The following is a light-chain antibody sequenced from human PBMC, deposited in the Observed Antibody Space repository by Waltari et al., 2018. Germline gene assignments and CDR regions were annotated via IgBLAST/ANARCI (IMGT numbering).Light chain of an antibody. V-gene: IGKV1-9*01. Sequence: IQLTQSPSSLSASVGDRVTITCRASQDINRTLAWYQKIPGKAPDLLIYAASMLQSGVPSRFSGSGSGTEFTLTITSLQPEDFATYYCQQVYSYPLTFGPGTKVDVK. J-gene: IGKJ3*01. CDR3: QQVYSYPLT. CDR1: QDINRT. CDR2: AAS.